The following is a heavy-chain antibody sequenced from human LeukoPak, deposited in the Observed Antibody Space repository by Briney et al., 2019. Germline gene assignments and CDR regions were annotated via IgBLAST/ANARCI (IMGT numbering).Heavy chain of an antibody. CDR1: GYTFINKD. J-gene: IGHJ6*02. V-gene: IGHV1-8*01. Sequence: GASVKVSCKASGYTFINKDINWVRLAAGQGLEWMGWMNPNSGDTGFAQNFQDRVAMTMNTSISTVYMELNNLTFEDTAIYYCAKNSLGWGYYYYGMDVWGQGTTVIVSS. CDR3: AKNSLGWGYYYYGMDV. D-gene: IGHD3-10*01. CDR2: MNPNSGDT.